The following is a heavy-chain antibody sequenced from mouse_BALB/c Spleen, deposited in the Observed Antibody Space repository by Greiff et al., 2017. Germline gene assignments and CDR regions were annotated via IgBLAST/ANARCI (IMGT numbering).Heavy chain of an antibody. J-gene: IGHJ2*01. D-gene: IGHD1-1*01. Sequence: EVQLQQSGAELVRPGASVKLSCTASGFNIKDYYMHWVKQRPEQGLEWIGWIDPENGDTEYAPKFQGKATMTADTSSNTAYLQLSSLTSEDTAVYYCNAGGSQGYGGQGTTLTVSS. CDR3: NAGGSQGY. V-gene: IGHV14-4*02. CDR2: IDPENGDT. CDR1: GFNIKDYY.